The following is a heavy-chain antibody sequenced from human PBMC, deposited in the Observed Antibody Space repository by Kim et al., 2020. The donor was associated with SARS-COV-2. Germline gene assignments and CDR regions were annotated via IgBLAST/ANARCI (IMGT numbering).Heavy chain of an antibody. Sequence: GGSLRLSCAASGFTFTPNAMNWVRQAPGKGLEWVSGIGGDEKAYHADSVRGRFTISRDNSKNTLFLQMNSLRADDTAIYYCAKDILDFSGNGYLGQGTL. CDR2: IGGDEKA. CDR3: AKDILDFSGNGY. CDR1: GFTFTPNA. D-gene: IGHD2-8*01. J-gene: IGHJ4*02. V-gene: IGHV3-23*01.